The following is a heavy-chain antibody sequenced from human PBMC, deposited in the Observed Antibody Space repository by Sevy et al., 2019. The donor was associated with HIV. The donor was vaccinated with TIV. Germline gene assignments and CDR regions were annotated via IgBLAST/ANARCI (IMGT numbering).Heavy chain of an antibody. J-gene: IGHJ4*02. CDR1: GGSISSGDYY. CDR2: IYYSGST. D-gene: IGHD3-16*01. CDR3: ARDRSMITLI. V-gene: IGHV4-30-4*01. Sequence: SETLSLTCTVSGGSISSGDYYWSWIRQPPGKGLEWIGYIYYSGSTYYNPSLKCRVTISVDTSKNQFSLKLSSVTAADTAVYYCARDRSMITLIWGQGTLVTVSS.